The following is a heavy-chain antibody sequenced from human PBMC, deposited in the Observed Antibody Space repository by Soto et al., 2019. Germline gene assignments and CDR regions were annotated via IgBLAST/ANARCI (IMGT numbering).Heavy chain of an antibody. CDR3: TKDVTGDIGADY. CDR1: AFAFRSCV. D-gene: IGHD2-21*02. Sequence: VGSLRLSCAASAFAFRSCVMSWVRQAPGKGLEWVSTIKTSGDSIFYADPVKGRFTASRDDSRNTLYLQMDSLRAEDTATYYCTKDVTGDIGADYWGPGT. CDR2: IKTSGDSI. J-gene: IGHJ4*02. V-gene: IGHV3-23*01.